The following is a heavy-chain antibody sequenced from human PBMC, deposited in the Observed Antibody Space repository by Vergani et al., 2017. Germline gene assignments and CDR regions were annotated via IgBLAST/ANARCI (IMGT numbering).Heavy chain of an antibody. D-gene: IGHD2-2*02. J-gene: IGHJ5*02. CDR2: IYYSGST. Sequence: QVQLQESGPGLVKPSETLSLTCTVSGGSISSHYWSWIRQPPGKGLEWIGYIYYSGSTNYNPSLKSRVTISVDTSKNQFSLKLSSVTAADTAVYYCARDGVVVPAAILRWFDPWGQGTLVTVSS. CDR1: GGSISSHY. V-gene: IGHV4-59*11. CDR3: ARDGVVVPAAILRWFDP.